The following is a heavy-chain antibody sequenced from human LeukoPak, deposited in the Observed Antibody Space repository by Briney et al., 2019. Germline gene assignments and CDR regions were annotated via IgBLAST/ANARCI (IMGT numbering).Heavy chain of an antibody. D-gene: IGHD3-16*01. CDR3: ARGARTGGRYFDY. V-gene: IGHV4-39*01. Sequence: SETLSLTCTVSGGSISSSSYYWGWIRQPPGKGLEWIGSIYYSGSTYYNPSLKSRVTISVDTSKNQFSLKLSSVTAADTAVYYCARGARTGGRYFDYWGQGTLVTVSS. CDR2: IYYSGST. CDR1: GGSISSSSYY. J-gene: IGHJ4*02.